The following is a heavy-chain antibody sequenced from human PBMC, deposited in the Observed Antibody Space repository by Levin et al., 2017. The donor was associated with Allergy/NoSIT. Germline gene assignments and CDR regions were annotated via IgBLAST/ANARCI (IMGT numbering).Heavy chain of an antibody. D-gene: IGHD3-10*01. J-gene: IGHJ3*02. Sequence: PGGSLRLSCAASGFTFSSYWMSWVRQAPGKGLEWVANIKQDGSEKYYVDSVKGRFTISRDNAKNSLYLQMNSLRAEDTAVYYCARPPMVQGSAFDIWGQGTMVTVSS. CDR2: IKQDGSEK. CDR1: GFTFSSYW. V-gene: IGHV3-7*01. CDR3: ARPPMVQGSAFDI.